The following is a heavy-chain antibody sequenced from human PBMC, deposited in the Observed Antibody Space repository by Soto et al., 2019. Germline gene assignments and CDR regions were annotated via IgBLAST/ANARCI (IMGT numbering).Heavy chain of an antibody. CDR2: IKQDGSEK. J-gene: IGHJ3*02. CDR1: GFTFSSYW. Sequence: GGSLRLSCAASGFTFSSYWMSWVRQAPGKGLEWVANIKQDGSEKYYVDSVKGRFTISRDNAKNSLYLQMNSLRAEDTAVYYCARPSGGKREDAFDIWGQGTMVTVSS. V-gene: IGHV3-7*03. D-gene: IGHD1-26*01. CDR3: ARPSGGKREDAFDI.